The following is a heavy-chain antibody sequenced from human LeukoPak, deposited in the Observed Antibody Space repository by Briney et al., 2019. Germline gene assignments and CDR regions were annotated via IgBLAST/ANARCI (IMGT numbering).Heavy chain of an antibody. CDR1: GFTFSSYG. Sequence: PGGSLRLSCAASGFTFSSYGMHWVRQAPGKGLEWVAVISYDGSNKYHADSVKGRFTISRDNSNNTLYLQMNSLRAEDTAVYYCAKTSDGDYAYYYYGMGVWGQGTTVTVSS. V-gene: IGHV3-30*18. D-gene: IGHD4-17*01. J-gene: IGHJ6*02. CDR2: ISYDGSNK. CDR3: AKTSDGDYAYYYYGMGV.